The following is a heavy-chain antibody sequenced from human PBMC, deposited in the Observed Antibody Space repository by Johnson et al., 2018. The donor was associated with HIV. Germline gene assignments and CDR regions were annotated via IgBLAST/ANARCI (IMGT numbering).Heavy chain of an antibody. CDR2: ISSNGGST. V-gene: IGHV3-64*01. J-gene: IGHJ3*02. CDR1: GFTFSSYA. D-gene: IGHD3-16*01. Sequence: VQLVESGGGVVQPGRSLRLSCAASGFTFSSYAMYWVRQAPGKGLEYVSAISSNGGSTYYANSVKGRFTISREHSKNTLYLQMGSLRVEDMAVYYCARELGGIWGQGPMVTVSS. CDR3: ARELGGI.